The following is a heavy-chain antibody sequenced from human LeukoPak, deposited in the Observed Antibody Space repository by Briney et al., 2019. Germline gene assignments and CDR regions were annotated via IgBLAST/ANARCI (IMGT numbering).Heavy chain of an antibody. CDR2: IICSGGGT. Sequence: GGSLRLSCVASGFTFSSNGMHWVRPAPGKGREWVAGIICSGGGTYYSDSVKGRFSISRDISKNTLYLQMNSLRAEDTAIYYCAKDGKTRNWNYFQANPVYWGQGTLVTVSS. CDR3: AKDGKTRNWNYFQANPVY. J-gene: IGHJ4*02. D-gene: IGHD1-7*01. V-gene: IGHV3-23*01. CDR1: GFTFSSNG.